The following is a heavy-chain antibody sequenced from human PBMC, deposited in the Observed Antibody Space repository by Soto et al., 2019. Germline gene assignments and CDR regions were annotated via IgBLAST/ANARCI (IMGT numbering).Heavy chain of an antibody. Sequence: GGSLRLSCAASGFTFSSYSRHWVRQAPGKGLEYVSAISSNGGSTYYANSVKGRFTISRDNSKNMLYLQMGSLRAEDMAVYYCARVAFYDFWNGYYKYFDYWGQGALVTVSS. J-gene: IGHJ4*02. CDR3: ARVAFYDFWNGYYKYFDY. CDR2: ISSNGGST. D-gene: IGHD3-3*01. V-gene: IGHV3-64*01. CDR1: GFTFSSYS.